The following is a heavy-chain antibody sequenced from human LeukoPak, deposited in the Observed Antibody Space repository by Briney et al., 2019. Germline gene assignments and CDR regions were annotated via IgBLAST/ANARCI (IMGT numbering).Heavy chain of an antibody. Sequence: SETLSLTCTVPGGSISSYYWSWIRQPPGKGLEWIGYIYYSGSTNYNPSLKSRVTISVDTSKNQFSLKLSSVTAADTAVYYCAGDYYYYGMDVWGQGTTVTVSS. CDR1: GGSISSYY. V-gene: IGHV4-59*08. CDR2: IYYSGST. J-gene: IGHJ6*02. CDR3: AGDYYYYGMDV.